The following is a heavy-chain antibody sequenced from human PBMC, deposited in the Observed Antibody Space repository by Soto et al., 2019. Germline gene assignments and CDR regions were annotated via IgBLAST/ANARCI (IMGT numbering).Heavy chain of an antibody. D-gene: IGHD6-19*01. CDR2: TSSNGGST. Sequence: EVQLVESGGGLVQPGGSLRLSCAAAGFTFTSYARHWVRQAPGKGLEYVSATSSNGGSTYYANSVKGRFTISRDNSKNTLYLQMGSLRAEDMAVYYCARQWLDSYYFDYWGQGTLVTVSS. J-gene: IGHJ4*02. CDR1: GFTFTSYA. V-gene: IGHV3-64*01. CDR3: ARQWLDSYYFDY.